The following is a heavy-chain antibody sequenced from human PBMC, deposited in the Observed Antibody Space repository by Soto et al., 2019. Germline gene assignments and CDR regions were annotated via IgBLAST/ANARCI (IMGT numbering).Heavy chain of an antibody. CDR3: ARLPLVRGVPA. D-gene: IGHD3-10*01. J-gene: IGHJ5*02. CDR1: GGSISTSGSY. Sequence: QLHLQESGPGRVKPSETLSLTCSVSGGSISTSGSYWGWVRKAPEKGLEWIGSAYYVRTINYNPSLKRPVSISVDTSKNQVSLKLTSVTAADTAVYYCARLPLVRGVPAWGQGTLVTVSS. CDR2: AYYVRTI. V-gene: IGHV4-39*01.